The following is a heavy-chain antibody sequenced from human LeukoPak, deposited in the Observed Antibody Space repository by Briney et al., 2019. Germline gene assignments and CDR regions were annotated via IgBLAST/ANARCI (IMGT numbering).Heavy chain of an antibody. CDR2: INPSGGST. CDR1: GGTFSSYA. Sequence: ASVKVSCKASGGTFSSYAISWVRQAPGQGLEWMGIINPSGGSTSYAQKFQGRVTMTRDMSTSTVYMELSSLRSEDTAVYYCARDGSYSSSSQDYWGQGTLVTVSS. V-gene: IGHV1-46*01. D-gene: IGHD6-6*01. J-gene: IGHJ4*02. CDR3: ARDGSYSSSSQDY.